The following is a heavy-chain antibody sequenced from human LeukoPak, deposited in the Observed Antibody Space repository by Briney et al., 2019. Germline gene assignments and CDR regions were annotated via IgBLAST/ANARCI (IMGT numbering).Heavy chain of an antibody. CDR3: AKAFSDGSGSLYTTFDS. Sequence: HPGGSLRLSCAASGFTYSSYAMSWVRQAPGKGLEWVSAISGSGGSTYYADSVEGRFTISRDNSKNTLYLQMNSLRDDDTAVYYCAKAFSDGSGSLYTTFDSWGQGTLVTVSS. J-gene: IGHJ4*02. CDR2: ISGSGGST. V-gene: IGHV3-23*01. CDR1: GFTYSSYA. D-gene: IGHD3-10*01.